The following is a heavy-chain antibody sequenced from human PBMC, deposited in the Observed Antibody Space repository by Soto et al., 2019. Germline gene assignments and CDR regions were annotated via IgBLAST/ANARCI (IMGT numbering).Heavy chain of an antibody. D-gene: IGHD6-13*01. CDR2: IYYSGST. CDR3: ARQPLGSSSWYFVY. Sequence: QLQLQESGPGLVKPSETLSLTCTVSGGSMSSSSYYWGWIRQPPGKGLEWIGSIYYSGSTYYNPSLKSRVTISVDTSKNQFSLKLSSVTAADTAVYYCARQPLGSSSWYFVYWGQGTLVTVSS. V-gene: IGHV4-39*01. J-gene: IGHJ4*02. CDR1: GGSMSSSSYY.